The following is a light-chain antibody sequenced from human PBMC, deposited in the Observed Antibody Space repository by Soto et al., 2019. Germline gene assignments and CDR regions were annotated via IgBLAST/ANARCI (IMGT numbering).Light chain of an antibody. CDR3: QQYNSSRA. Sequence: DIQMTQSPSTLSASVGDTVTITCRASQSIDTWLAWHQQKPGRAPKLLISKASTLESGVPSRFSGSGSGTDFTLTISGLQPDDFAIYYCQQYNSSRAFDQGTKVEI. CDR2: KAS. CDR1: QSIDTW. J-gene: IGKJ1*01. V-gene: IGKV1-5*03.